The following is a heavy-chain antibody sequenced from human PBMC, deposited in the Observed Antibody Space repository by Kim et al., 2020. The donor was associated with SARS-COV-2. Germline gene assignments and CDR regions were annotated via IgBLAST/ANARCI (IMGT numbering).Heavy chain of an antibody. D-gene: IGHD3-10*01. CDR2: T. CDR3: ARDYGSGSFDY. V-gene: IGHV4-31*02. J-gene: IGHJ4*02. Sequence: TYNNPSLKRRVTISVDTSKNQFALKLSSVTAADTAVYYCARDYGSGSFDYWGQGTLVTVSS.